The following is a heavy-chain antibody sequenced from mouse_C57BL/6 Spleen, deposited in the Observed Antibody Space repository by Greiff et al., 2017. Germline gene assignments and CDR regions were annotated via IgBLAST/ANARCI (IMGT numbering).Heavy chain of an antibody. J-gene: IGHJ2*01. Sequence: EVQVVESGGDLVKPGGSLKLSCAASGFTFSSYGMSWVRQTPDKRLEWVATISRGGSYTYYPDSVKGRFTISRDNAKNTLYLQMSSLKSEDTAMDYCARLADYYGSSYFDYWGQGTTLTVSS. CDR3: ARLADYYGSSYFDY. V-gene: IGHV5-6*01. CDR1: GFTFSSYG. CDR2: ISRGGSYT. D-gene: IGHD1-1*01.